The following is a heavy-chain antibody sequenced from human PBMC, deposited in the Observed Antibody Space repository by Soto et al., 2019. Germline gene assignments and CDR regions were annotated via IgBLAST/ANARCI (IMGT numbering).Heavy chain of an antibody. Sequence: QPGGSLRLSCAASGFTFSSYAMSWVRQAPGKGLEWNSANSGRGEKQYADSVKDRIKITRDNTRNLVFFQMNGLRVEDTALYYCARDRDPDGIWTFDSWGQGALVSVSS. CDR2: NSGRGEK. D-gene: IGHD3-9*01. CDR1: GFTFSSYA. CDR3: ARDRDPDGIWTFDS. V-gene: IGHV3-23*01. J-gene: IGHJ4*02.